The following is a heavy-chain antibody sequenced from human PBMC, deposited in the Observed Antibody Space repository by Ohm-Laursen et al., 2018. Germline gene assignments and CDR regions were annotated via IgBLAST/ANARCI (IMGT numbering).Heavy chain of an antibody. CDR1: GFTFSFYW. Sequence: GQTLSLTCAASGFTFSFYWMSWVRQAPGKGLEWVANIKEDGSQKYYVDSVKGRFTVSRDNTRNSLYLDMNSLSAEDTAVYYCAKDLVPHSPYNSYFDYWGQGTLVTVSS. V-gene: IGHV3-7*03. CDR2: IKEDGSQK. J-gene: IGHJ4*02. D-gene: IGHD1-20*01. CDR3: AKDLVPHSPYNSYFDY.